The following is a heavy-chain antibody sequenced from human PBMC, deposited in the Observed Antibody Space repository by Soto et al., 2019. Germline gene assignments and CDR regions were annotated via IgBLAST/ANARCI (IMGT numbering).Heavy chain of an antibody. Sequence: QVQLVQSGAEVKKPGSSVKVSCKASGGTFSTYAISWVRQAPGQGLEWMGGIIPIFGTANYAQKFQGRVTTTVDESTRPAYTDLSSVRSADTAVYYCAGFVYADFWRGQDSYGMAVWGQGTTVTVSS. V-gene: IGHV1-69*12. CDR1: GGTFSTYA. CDR2: IIPIFGTA. CDR3: AGFVYADFWRGQDSYGMAV. D-gene: IGHD3-3*01. J-gene: IGHJ6*02.